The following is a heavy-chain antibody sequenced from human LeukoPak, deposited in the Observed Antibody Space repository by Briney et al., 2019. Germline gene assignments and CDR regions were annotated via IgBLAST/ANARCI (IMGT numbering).Heavy chain of an antibody. CDR1: GFTFSSYS. Sequence: GGSLRLSCAASGFTFSSYSMNWVRQAPGKGLEWVSSISSSSSYIYYADSVKGRFTISRDNAKNSLYLQMNSLRAEDTAVYYCARGGRSTYFDWSPDYWGQGTLVTVSS. CDR2: ISSSSSYI. CDR3: ARGGRSTYFDWSPDY. J-gene: IGHJ4*02. D-gene: IGHD3-9*01. V-gene: IGHV3-21*01.